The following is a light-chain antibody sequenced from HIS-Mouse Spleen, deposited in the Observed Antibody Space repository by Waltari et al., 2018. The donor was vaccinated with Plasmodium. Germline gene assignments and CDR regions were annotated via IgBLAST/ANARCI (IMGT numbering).Light chain of an antibody. CDR1: QSVRSSY. J-gene: IGKJ5*01. CDR2: GAS. V-gene: IGKV3-20*01. CDR3: QQYGSKPIT. Sequence: EIVLTQSPGTLSLSPGERATLSCRASQSVRSSYLAWYPQKPGQAPRHLILGASSRATGIPDRLSGRGSGTDCTISMSRLEPEDCAGYDCQQYGSKPITFGQGKRLE.